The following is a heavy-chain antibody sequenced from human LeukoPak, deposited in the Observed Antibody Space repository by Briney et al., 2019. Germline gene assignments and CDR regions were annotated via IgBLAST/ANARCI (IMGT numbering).Heavy chain of an antibody. V-gene: IGHV1-18*01. J-gene: IGHJ4*02. CDR3: ARDLGRRFLESTTLDY. CDR2: ISAYNGNT. CDR1: GYTFTSYG. Sequence: ASVKVSCKASGYTFTSYGISWVRQAPGQGLEWMGWISAYNGNTNYAQKLQGRVTMTTDTSTSTAYMELRSLRSDDTAVYYCARDLGRRFLESTTLDYWGQGTLVTVSS. D-gene: IGHD3-3*01.